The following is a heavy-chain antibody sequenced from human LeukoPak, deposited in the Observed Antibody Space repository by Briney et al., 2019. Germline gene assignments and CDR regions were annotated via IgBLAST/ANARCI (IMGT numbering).Heavy chain of an antibody. CDR1: VYTFTSYG. CDR3: AWGYYGATWSFDY. D-gene: IGHD4-17*01. V-gene: IGHV1-18*01. J-gene: IGHJ4*02. Sequence: EASVKVSFKASVYTFTSYGISWVRQAPGQGLEGMGWMSAYNDNTNYAQKLQGRVTMTTDTSTSTAYMELRRLRPDDTAVYYCAWGYYGATWSFDYWGQGTLVTVS. CDR2: MSAYNDNT.